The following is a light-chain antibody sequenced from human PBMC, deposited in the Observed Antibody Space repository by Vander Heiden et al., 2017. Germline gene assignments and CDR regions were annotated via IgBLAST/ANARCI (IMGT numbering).Light chain of an antibody. CDR2: KVS. CDR3: MQATRWPRT. J-gene: IGKJ4*01. CDR1: QSLIHSDGNTY. V-gene: IGKV2-30*02. Sequence: VMTPSPLSLPVTLGQPASISCTASQSLIHSDGNTYLNWFQQRPGQSPRRLIYKVSNRDSGVPDRVSGSGSGTDCTLRISRVEAEDVGVYYGMQATRWPRTFGGGTKVEIK.